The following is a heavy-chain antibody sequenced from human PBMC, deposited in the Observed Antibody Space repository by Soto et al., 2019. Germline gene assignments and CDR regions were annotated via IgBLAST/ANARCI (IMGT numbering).Heavy chain of an antibody. V-gene: IGHV4-31*03. CDR1: GGSISSGGYY. CDR3: ARTVGRVVVITTSYFDY. Sequence: PSETLSLTCTVSGGSISSGGYYWSWIRQHPGKGLEWIGYIYYSGSTYYNPSLKSRVTISVDTSKNQFSLKLSSVAAADTAVYYCARTVGRVVVITTSYFDYWGQGTLVTVSS. D-gene: IGHD3-22*01. J-gene: IGHJ4*02. CDR2: IYYSGST.